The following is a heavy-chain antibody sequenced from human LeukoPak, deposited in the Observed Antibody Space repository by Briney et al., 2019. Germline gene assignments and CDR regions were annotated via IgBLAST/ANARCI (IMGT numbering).Heavy chain of an antibody. J-gene: IGHJ4*02. CDR1: GFTFSSYA. Sequence: PGGSLRLSCAASGFTFSSYAMSWVRQAPGKGLEWVSGISGSGGSTYYADSVKGRFTISRDNSKNTLYLQMNSLRAEDTAVYYCAKLAEDIVVVVAATNYFDYWGQGTLVTVSS. CDR3: AKLAEDIVVVVAATNYFDY. V-gene: IGHV3-23*01. CDR2: ISGSGGST. D-gene: IGHD2-15*01.